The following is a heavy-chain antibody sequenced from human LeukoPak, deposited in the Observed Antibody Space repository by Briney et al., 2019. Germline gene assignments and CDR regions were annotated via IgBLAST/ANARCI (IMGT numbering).Heavy chain of an antibody. V-gene: IGHV4-39*02. CDR3: ARHEYEVFPPANWSDP. D-gene: IGHD6-6*01. CDR1: GDSVSSSNFF. J-gene: IGHJ5*02. CDR2: FHYSGST. Sequence: PSETLSLTCTVSGDSVSSSNFFWGWIRQPPGKGLEWIGSFHYSGSTFYNPSLKSRVTISVDTSKNHFSLKLTSVAAADSAVYYCARHEYEVFPPANWSDPWGQGTLVTVSS.